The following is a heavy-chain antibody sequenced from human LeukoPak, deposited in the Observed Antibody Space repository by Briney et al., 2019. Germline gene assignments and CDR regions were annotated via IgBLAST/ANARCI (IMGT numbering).Heavy chain of an antibody. V-gene: IGHV4-59*08. CDR3: ARHGGAYSFDY. CDR2: IDDSGRT. Sequence: SETLSVTCTVSGGSISRYYWSWIRQPPGKGLEWIGYIDDSGRTNYNPSLKSRVTISVATSKNQFSLKLISESAADTAVYYCARHGGAYSFDYWGQGTLVTVSS. CDR1: GGSISRYY. J-gene: IGHJ4*02. D-gene: IGHD2-21*01.